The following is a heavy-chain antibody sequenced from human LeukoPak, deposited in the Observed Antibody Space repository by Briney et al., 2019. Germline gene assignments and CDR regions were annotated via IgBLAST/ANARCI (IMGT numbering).Heavy chain of an antibody. CDR2: ISAYNGNT. CDR3: ARAGYSSGWKPLGHDY. CDR1: GYTFTSYG. V-gene: IGHV1-18*01. J-gene: IGHJ4*02. Sequence: GAAVKVSCKASGYTFTSYGISWVRQAPGQGLEWMGWISAYNGNTNYAQKLQGRVTMTTDTSTSTAYMELRSLRSDDTAVYYCARAGYSSGWKPLGHDYWGQGTLVTVSS. D-gene: IGHD6-19*01.